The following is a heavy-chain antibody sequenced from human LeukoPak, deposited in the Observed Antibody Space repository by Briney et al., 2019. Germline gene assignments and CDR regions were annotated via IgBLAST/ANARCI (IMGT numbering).Heavy chain of an antibody. V-gene: IGHV4-59*01. CDR3: ARGVSDYSYFARYYFDY. CDR2: IYYSGST. Sequence: SETLSLTCTVSGDSISSDYWSWIRQPPGKGLEWFGYIYYSGSTNYNPSLKSRVTISVDTSKNQFSLKLSSVTAADTAVYYCARGVSDYSYFARYYFDYWGQGTLVTVSS. J-gene: IGHJ4*02. D-gene: IGHD4-11*01. CDR1: GDSISSDY.